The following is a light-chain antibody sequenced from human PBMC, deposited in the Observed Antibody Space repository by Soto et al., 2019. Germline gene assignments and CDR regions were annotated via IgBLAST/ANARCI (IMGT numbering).Light chain of an antibody. CDR2: NIS. J-gene: IGKJ2*01. Sequence: DIVMTQTPLSSPVTLGQPASISCRSSQSLVHNDGKTYLSWLQQRPGQPPRLLIYNISNRFSGVPDRFSGSGAGTDFTLKISRVEAEDVGVYYCIQATQFPYTFGQGTKLEIK. CDR1: QSLVHNDGKTY. CDR3: IQATQFPYT. V-gene: IGKV2-24*01.